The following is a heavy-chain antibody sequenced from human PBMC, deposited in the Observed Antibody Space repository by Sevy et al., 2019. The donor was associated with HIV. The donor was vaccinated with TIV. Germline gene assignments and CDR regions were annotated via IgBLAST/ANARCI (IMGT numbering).Heavy chain of an antibody. Sequence: GGSLRLSCEASGFTFSSNAMSWVRQAPGKGLEWVSGISGGGGDTFYADSVKGRFTISRDNSKNTLFLQINSLRAEDTALYYCLKGARYTIPNDAFDIWGQGTMVTVSS. V-gene: IGHV3-23*01. D-gene: IGHD2-2*02. J-gene: IGHJ3*02. CDR1: GFTFSSNA. CDR2: ISGGGGDT. CDR3: LKGARYTIPNDAFDI.